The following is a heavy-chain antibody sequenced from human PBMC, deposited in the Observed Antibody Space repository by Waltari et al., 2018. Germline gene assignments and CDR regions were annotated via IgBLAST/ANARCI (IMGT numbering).Heavy chain of an antibody. CDR1: GFTFRSYS. D-gene: IGHD1-1*01. J-gene: IGHJ4*02. Sequence: EVQLVESGGGLVQPGGSLRLSCAASGFTFRSYSMNWVRHAPGKGLEWVSYISSSSSTIYYADSVKGRFTISRDNAKNSLYLQMNSLRAEDTAVYYCARGKNGAFDYWGQGTMVTVSS. CDR3: ARGKNGAFDY. CDR2: ISSSSSTI. V-gene: IGHV3-48*01.